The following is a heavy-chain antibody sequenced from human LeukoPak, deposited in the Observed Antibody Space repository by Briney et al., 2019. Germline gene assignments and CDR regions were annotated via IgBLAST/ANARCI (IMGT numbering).Heavy chain of an antibody. CDR1: GDSINNYY. CDR3: ARVATGTTYDMDV. D-gene: IGHD1-1*01. CDR2: IYYTGNT. J-gene: IGHJ6*03. V-gene: IGHV4-59*01. Sequence: SETLSLTCTVSGDSINNYYWSWIRQPPGKGLEYIGYIYYTGNTNHNPSLRSRVTMSVDTSKNQFSLKLSSVTGADTAVYYCARVATGTTYDMDVWGKGTTVSVSS.